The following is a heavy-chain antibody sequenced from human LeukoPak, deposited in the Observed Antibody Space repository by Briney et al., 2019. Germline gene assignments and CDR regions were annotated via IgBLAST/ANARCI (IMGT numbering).Heavy chain of an antibody. CDR3: AKCRGTNGVCYRSGGPVDY. D-gene: IGHD2-8*01. CDR2: LRDSGDGT. CDR1: GFTFRNYA. V-gene: IGHV3-23*01. J-gene: IGHJ4*02. Sequence: GGSLRLSCAASGFTFRNYAMSWVRQTPGKGLEWVSALRDSGDGTYYADSVKGRFTISRDNSKNTLYLQMNSLRADDTAVYYCAKCRGTNGVCYRSGGPVDYWGQGALVAVSS.